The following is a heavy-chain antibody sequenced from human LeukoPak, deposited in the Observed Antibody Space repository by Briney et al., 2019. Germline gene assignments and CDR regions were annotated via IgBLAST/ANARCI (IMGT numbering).Heavy chain of an antibody. D-gene: IGHD4-17*01. CDR2: FDPEDGET. Sequence: ASVKVSCKVSGYTLTELSMHWVRQAPGKGLEWMGGFDPEDGETTYAQKFQGRVTMTEDTSTDTAYMELSSLRSEDTAVYYCATGGGRLRYYYYYYGMDVWGQGTTVTVSS. CDR1: GYTLTELS. CDR3: ATGGGRLRYYYYYYGMDV. J-gene: IGHJ6*02. V-gene: IGHV1-24*01.